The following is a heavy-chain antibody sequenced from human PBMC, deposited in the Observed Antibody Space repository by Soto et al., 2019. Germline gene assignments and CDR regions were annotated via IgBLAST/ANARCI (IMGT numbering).Heavy chain of an antibody. Sequence: GGSLRLSCAASGFTFSSYGMHWVRQATGKGLEWVAVISYDGSNKYYADSVKGRFTISRDNSKNTLYLQMNSLRAEDTAVYYCAKVGNYDFWSGFDYWGQGTLVTVSS. V-gene: IGHV3-30*18. CDR2: ISYDGSNK. D-gene: IGHD3-3*01. J-gene: IGHJ4*02. CDR3: AKVGNYDFWSGFDY. CDR1: GFTFSSYG.